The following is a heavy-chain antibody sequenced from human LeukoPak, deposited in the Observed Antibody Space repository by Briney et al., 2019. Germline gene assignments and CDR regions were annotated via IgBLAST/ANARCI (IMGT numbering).Heavy chain of an antibody. Sequence: GGSLRLSCAASGFPFSSYAMNWVRQAPGKGLEWVSSISSSNNYIYYADSVKGRCTISRDNAKNSLYLQMNSLRAEDTAVYYCARDGPTYYYYESSGSDAFDIWGQGTMVTVSS. CDR1: GFPFSSYA. CDR2: ISSSNNYI. D-gene: IGHD3-22*01. CDR3: ARDGPTYYYYESSGSDAFDI. J-gene: IGHJ3*02. V-gene: IGHV3-21*01.